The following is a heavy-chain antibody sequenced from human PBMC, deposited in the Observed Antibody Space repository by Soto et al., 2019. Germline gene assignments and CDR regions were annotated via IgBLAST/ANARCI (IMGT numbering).Heavy chain of an antibody. J-gene: IGHJ4*02. Sequence: QVHLVQSGAEVKKPGASVKVSCKASGYTFTSYGITWVRQAPGQGLEWMGWISAHNGNTDYAQKLQGRVSVTRDTSTSPAYVELRGQFCEDAAVYQCERGRYGAYWSQGAPVTVSP. CDR3: ERGRYGAY. D-gene: IGHD3-10*01. CDR2: ISAHNGNT. CDR1: GYTFTSYG. V-gene: IGHV1-18*01.